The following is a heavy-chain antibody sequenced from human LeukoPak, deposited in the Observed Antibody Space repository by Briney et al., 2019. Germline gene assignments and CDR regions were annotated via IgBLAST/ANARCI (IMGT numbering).Heavy chain of an antibody. CDR2: IYYSGST. V-gene: IGHV4-4*02. Sequence: PSETLSLTRAVSGGSISSSNWWSWVRQPPGKGLEWIGSIYYSGSTYYNPSLKSRVTISVDTSKNQFSLKLSSVTAADTAVYYCARDRSAVTSYYYYYYYMDVWGKGTTVTVSS. CDR3: ARDRSAVTSYYYYYYYMDV. D-gene: IGHD4-17*01. J-gene: IGHJ6*03. CDR1: GGSISSSNW.